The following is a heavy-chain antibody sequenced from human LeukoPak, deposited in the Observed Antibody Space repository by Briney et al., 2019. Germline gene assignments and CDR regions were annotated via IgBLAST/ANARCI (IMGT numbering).Heavy chain of an antibody. D-gene: IGHD6-19*01. J-gene: IGHJ4*02. CDR1: EFIFDDFA. CDR3: AKDLGSGWYYFDY. V-gene: IGHV3-9*01. Sequence: GGSLRLSCTVSEFIFDDFAMHWVRQAPGKGLEWVSGIYWDSSSVDYADSVKGRFTISRDNAKNSLYLQMNSLRAEDTAVYYCAKDLGSGWYYFDYWGQGTLVTVSS. CDR2: IYWDSSSV.